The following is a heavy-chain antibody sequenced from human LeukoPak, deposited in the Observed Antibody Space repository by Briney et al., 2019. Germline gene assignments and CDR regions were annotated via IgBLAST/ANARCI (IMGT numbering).Heavy chain of an antibody. V-gene: IGHV3-7*01. CDR3: ARRFCSITSCYKYFDS. Sequence: GGSLRLSCAASGLTFSSYWMSWVRQAPGKGLEWVANIKQDGSEKYYVDSVKGRFTISRDNAENSLFLQMNSLRAEDTAVYYCARRFCSITSCYKYFDSWGQGTLVTVSS. J-gene: IGHJ4*02. CDR2: IKQDGSEK. D-gene: IGHD2-2*02. CDR1: GLTFSSYW.